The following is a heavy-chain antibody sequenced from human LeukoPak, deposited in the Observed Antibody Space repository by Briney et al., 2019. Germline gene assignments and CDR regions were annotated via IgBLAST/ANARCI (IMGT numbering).Heavy chain of an antibody. V-gene: IGHV1-8*01. CDR1: GYTFTSYD. J-gene: IGHJ4*02. Sequence: ASVKVSCKASGYTFTSYDINWVRQATGQGLEWVGWMNPNSGNTGSAQKFQGRVSMTRGTSISTAYMELSSLRSEDTAIYYCARAAGDLDYWGQGTPVTVSS. CDR2: MNPNSGNT. CDR3: ARAAGDLDY.